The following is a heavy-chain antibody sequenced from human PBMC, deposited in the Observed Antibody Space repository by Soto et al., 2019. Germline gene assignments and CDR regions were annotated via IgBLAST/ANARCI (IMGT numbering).Heavy chain of an antibody. J-gene: IGHJ4*02. V-gene: IGHV4-30-2*01. CDR1: DGSISSGCYY. CDR2: IYHSGST. CDR3: ARAGGLGAEALAY. D-gene: IGHD1-26*01. Sequence: SETLSHTCAVSDGSISSGCYYWSWIRQPPGKGLEWIGYIYHSGSTYYNPSLKSRVTISVDRSKNQFSLKLSSVTAADTAVYYCARAGGLGAEALAYWGQGTLVTVFS.